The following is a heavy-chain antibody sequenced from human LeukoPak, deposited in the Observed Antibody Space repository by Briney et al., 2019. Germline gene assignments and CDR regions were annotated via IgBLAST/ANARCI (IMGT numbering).Heavy chain of an antibody. Sequence: ASVKVSCKASGGTFSSYAISWVRQAPGQGLEWMGRIIPIFGTANYAQKFQGRVTITTDESTSTAYMELSSLRSDDTAVYYCARGPRRGWGSSFRYAFDIWGQGTMVTVSS. CDR1: GGTFSSYA. CDR3: ARGPRRGWGSSFRYAFDI. D-gene: IGHD1-26*01. CDR2: IIPIFGTA. J-gene: IGHJ3*02. V-gene: IGHV1-69*05.